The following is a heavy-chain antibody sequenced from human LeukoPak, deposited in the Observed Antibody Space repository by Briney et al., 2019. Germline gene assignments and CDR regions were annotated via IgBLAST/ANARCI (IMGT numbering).Heavy chain of an antibody. D-gene: IGHD2-2*01. CDR3: ARVAEDCSSTSCYAGVDY. Sequence: ASVKVSFMSSGYTFIIYGISWVRQAPGQGLEWMGWISAYNGNTNYAQKLQGRVTMTTDTSTSTAYMELRSLRSDDTAVYYCARVAEDCSSTSCYAGVDYWGQGTLVTVSS. CDR1: GYTFIIYG. CDR2: ISAYNGNT. J-gene: IGHJ4*02. V-gene: IGHV1-18*01.